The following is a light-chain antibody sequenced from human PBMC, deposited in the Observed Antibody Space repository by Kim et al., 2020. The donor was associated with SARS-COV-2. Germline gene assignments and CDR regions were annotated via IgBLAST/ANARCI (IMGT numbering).Light chain of an antibody. J-gene: IGKJ5*01. Sequence: EIVLTQSPATLSLSPGERATLSCRASQSVSSYLAWYQQKPGQAPRLLIYDASNRATGIPARFSGSGSGTDFTLTISSLEPEEFAVYYSQQRSNWPPITFGQGTRLGSK. CDR2: DAS. V-gene: IGKV3-11*01. CDR1: QSVSSY. CDR3: QQRSNWPPIT.